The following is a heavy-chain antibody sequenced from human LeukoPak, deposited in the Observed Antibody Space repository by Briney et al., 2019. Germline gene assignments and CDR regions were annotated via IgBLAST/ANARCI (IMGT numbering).Heavy chain of an antibody. CDR3: ARHWAHLDY. CDR2: IREDGSEI. J-gene: IGHJ4*02. D-gene: IGHD7-27*01. Sequence: GGSLRLSCVGSGFTSNTYWMNWVRQAPRKGLEWVANIREDGSEIYYLDSVKGRFTIFRDNAKNSLDLQMSGLRAEDAAVYYGARHWAHLDYWGQGTLVTVSS. V-gene: IGHV3-7*01. CDR1: GFTSNTYW.